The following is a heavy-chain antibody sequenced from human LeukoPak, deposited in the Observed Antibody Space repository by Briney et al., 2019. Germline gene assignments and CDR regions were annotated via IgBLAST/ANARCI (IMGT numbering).Heavy chain of an antibody. CDR3: ARGSGYHEYFQH. V-gene: IGHV4-59*01. CDR1: GGSISSYY. Sequence: SETLSLTCTVSGGSISSYYWSWIRQPPGEGLEWIGYIYYSGSTNYNPSLKSRVTISVDTSKNQFSLKLSSVTAADTAVYYCARGSGYHEYFQHWGQGTLVTVSS. CDR2: IYYSGST. D-gene: IGHD3-22*01. J-gene: IGHJ1*01.